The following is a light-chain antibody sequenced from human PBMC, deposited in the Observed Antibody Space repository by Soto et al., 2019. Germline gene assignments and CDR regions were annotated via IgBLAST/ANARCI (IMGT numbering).Light chain of an antibody. Sequence: EMVMTQSPDTLSVSPGETATLSCRASQSIRIYLAWYQQRSGQAPRLLIYGASTRATGVPARFIGSGSGTEFTLTISSLQSEDFAVYYCQQYNYLWTFGQGTKVEV. CDR1: QSIRIY. CDR3: QQYNYLWT. J-gene: IGKJ1*01. V-gene: IGKV3-15*01. CDR2: GAS.